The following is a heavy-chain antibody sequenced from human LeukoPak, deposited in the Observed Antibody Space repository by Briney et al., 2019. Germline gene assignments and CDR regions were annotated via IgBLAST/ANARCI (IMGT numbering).Heavy chain of an antibody. CDR2: IYTSGSTNY. D-gene: IGHD5-12*01. CDR1: GGSISSYY. CDR3: ARTAEATRTDF. J-gene: IGHJ4*02. Sequence: SETLSLTCSVSGGSISSYYWSWIRQPAGKGLEWIGRIYTSGSTNYNYNPSLKSRVTISVDTSKNQFSLKLSSVTAADTAVYYCARTAEATRTDFWGQGTLVTVSS. V-gene: IGHV4-4*07.